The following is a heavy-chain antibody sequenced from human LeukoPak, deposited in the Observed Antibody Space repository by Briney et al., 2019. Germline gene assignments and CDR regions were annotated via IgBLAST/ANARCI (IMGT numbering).Heavy chain of an antibody. CDR3: ARGGSGWLSYYYYMDV. CDR1: GGSISSYY. Sequence: PSETLSLTCTVSGGSISSYYWSWIRQPPGKGLEWIGYIYYSGSTNYNPSFKSRVTISVDTSKNQFSLKLSSVTAADTAVYYCARGGSGWLSYYYYMDVWGKGTTVTVSS. CDR2: IYYSGST. J-gene: IGHJ6*03. D-gene: IGHD6-19*01. V-gene: IGHV4-59*01.